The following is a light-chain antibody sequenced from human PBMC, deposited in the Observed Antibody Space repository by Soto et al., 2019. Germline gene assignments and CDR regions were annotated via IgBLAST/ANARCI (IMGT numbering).Light chain of an antibody. CDR2: GAS. V-gene: IGKV3-20*01. Sequence: EIVLTHPPGALSLSPGERATLSCRASQSVSSSYLAWYQQKPGQAPRLLIYGASSRATGIPDRFSGSGSGTDFTLTISRLEPEDFAVYYCQQYGSSPQSTFGQGTRLEIK. J-gene: IGKJ5*01. CDR1: QSVSSSY. CDR3: QQYGSSPQST.